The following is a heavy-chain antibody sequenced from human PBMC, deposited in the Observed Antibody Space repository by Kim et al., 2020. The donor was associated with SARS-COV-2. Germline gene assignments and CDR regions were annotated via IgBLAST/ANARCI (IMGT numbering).Heavy chain of an antibody. CDR1: GFTFIYYW. V-gene: IGHV3-7*03. CDR3: ARRRCTSTSCFFDY. J-gene: IGHJ4*02. CDR2: ITQDGSGK. Sequence: GGSLRLSCAASGFTFIYYWMSWVRQAPGKGLEWVANITQDGSGKNYVDSVKGRSTISRDNAKNSLYLQMKSLRAEDTAVYYCARRRCTSTSCFFDYWGQGTLVTVSS. D-gene: IGHD2-2*01.